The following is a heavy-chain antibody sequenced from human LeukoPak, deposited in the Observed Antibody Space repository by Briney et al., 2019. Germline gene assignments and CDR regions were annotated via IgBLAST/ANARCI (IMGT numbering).Heavy chain of an antibody. CDR3: AKSRPNYDILTEFDY. V-gene: IGHV3-23*01. CDR2: ISGSGGST. Sequence: GGSLRLSCAASGFTFSTYAMSWVRQAPGKGLEWVSGISGSGGSTYYPDSVKGRFTISRDNSKNTLYLQMNSLRAEDTAVYYCAKSRPNYDILTEFDYWGQGTLVTVSS. J-gene: IGHJ4*02. CDR1: GFTFSTYA. D-gene: IGHD3-9*01.